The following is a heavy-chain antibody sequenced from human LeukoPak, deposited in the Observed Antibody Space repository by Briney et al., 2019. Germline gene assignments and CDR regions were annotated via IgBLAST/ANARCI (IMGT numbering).Heavy chain of an antibody. Sequence: ASVKVSCKASGYTFTGYYMHWVRQAPGQGLEWMGWINPNSGGTNYAQKFQGRVTMTRDTSISTAYMELSRLRSDDTAVYYRAREYSSSVNYYYYYMDVWGKGTTVAVSS. V-gene: IGHV1-2*02. D-gene: IGHD6-6*01. CDR1: GYTFTGYY. CDR3: AREYSSSVNYYYYYMDV. J-gene: IGHJ6*03. CDR2: INPNSGGT.